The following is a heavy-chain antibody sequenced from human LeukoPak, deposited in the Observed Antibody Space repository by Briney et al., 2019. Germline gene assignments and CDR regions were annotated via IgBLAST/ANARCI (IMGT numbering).Heavy chain of an antibody. CDR3: ARATFYYDNDAFDI. Sequence: ASVKVSCKASGYTFTGYYIHWVRQAPGQGLEWMGWINPNSGATKSSQKFQGRVTMTRDTSINTAYMELSRLRSDDTAVYYCARATFYYDNDAFDIWGQGTMVTVSS. J-gene: IGHJ3*02. V-gene: IGHV1-2*02. CDR1: GYTFTGYY. D-gene: IGHD3-22*01. CDR2: INPNSGAT.